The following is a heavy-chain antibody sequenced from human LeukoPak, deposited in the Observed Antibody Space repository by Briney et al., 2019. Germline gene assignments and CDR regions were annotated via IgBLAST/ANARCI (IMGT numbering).Heavy chain of an antibody. CDR2: IIPIFGTA. Sequence: SVKVSCKASGGTFSSYAISWVRQAPGQGLEWMGRIIPIFGTANYAQKFQGRVTINTDESTSTAYMELSSLRSEDTAVYYCARDTAAVVTFGGVIPLGYWGQGTLVTVSS. J-gene: IGHJ4*02. CDR3: ARDTAAVVTFGGVIPLGY. D-gene: IGHD3-16*01. V-gene: IGHV1-69*05. CDR1: GGTFSSYA.